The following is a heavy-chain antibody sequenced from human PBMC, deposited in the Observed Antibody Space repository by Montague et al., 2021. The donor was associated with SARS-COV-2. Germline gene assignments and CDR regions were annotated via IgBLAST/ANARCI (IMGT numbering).Heavy chain of an antibody. Sequence: SETLSLTCTVSGGSISSFYWSWFRQPPGKGLEWIGYISDSGSTNYNPSLTGRVTMSVDTSKNQFSLKVNSVTAADTAVYYCARHYSATRPADYWGQGTLVTVSS. J-gene: IGHJ4*02. CDR3: ARHYSATRPADY. D-gene: IGHD2-15*01. V-gene: IGHV4-59*08. CDR2: ISDSGST. CDR1: GGSISSFY.